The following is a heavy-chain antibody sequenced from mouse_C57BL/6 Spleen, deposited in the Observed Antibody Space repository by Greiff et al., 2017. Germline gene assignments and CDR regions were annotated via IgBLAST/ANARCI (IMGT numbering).Heavy chain of an antibody. V-gene: IGHV1-26*01. CDR2: INPNNGGT. CDR3: ARVESGYGNRRYFDV. CDR1: GYTFTDYY. J-gene: IGHJ1*03. D-gene: IGHD2-10*02. Sequence: EVQLQQSGPELVKPGASVKISCKASGYTFTDYYMNWVKQSHGKSLEWIGDINPNNGGTSYNQKFKGKATLTVDQSYSTAYVERRSMTSEDSAVYYCARVESGYGNRRYFDVWGTGTTVTVSS.